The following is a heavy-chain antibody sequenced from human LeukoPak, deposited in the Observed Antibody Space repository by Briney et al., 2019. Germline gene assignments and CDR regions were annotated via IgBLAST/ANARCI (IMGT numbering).Heavy chain of an antibody. V-gene: IGHV1-2*02. D-gene: IGHD6-13*01. CDR1: GYTFTAHY. J-gene: IGHJ4*02. CDR2: INHNSGGT. CDR3: ARVSWSPDPDY. Sequence: ASVKVSCKASGYTFTAHYLHWVRQAPGQGLEWMAWINHNSGGTKYAEKFQGRVTVTRDTSTSTAYMELSRLRSEDTAVYYCARVSWSPDPDYWGQGTLVTVSS.